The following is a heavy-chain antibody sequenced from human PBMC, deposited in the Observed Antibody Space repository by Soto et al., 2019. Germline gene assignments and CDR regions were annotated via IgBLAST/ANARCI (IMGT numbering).Heavy chain of an antibody. CDR1: GFTFSSYG. J-gene: IGHJ4*02. CDR2: ISYDGSNK. CDR3: AKDPGPPFGDPPPPDY. V-gene: IGHV3-30*18. D-gene: IGHD4-17*01. Sequence: QVQLVESGGGVVQPGRSLRLSCAASGFTFSSYGMHWVRQAPGKGLEWVAVISYDGSNKYYADSVKGRFTISRDNSKNNLYPEMNRPGAEDTAGYYWAKDPGPPFGDPPPPDYWGQGTLVTVSS.